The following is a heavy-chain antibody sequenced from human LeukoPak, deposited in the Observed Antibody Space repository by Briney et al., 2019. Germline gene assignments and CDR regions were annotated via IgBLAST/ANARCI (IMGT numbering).Heavy chain of an antibody. J-gene: IGHJ1*01. CDR2: ISSSGSTI. CDR3: AKGAYYYDSSGYSAEYFQH. Sequence: GGSLRLSCAASGFTFSSYEMHWVRQAPGKGLEWVSYISSSGSTIYYADSVKGRFTISRDNAKNSLYLQMNSLRAEDTALYYCAKGAYYYDSSGYSAEYFQHWGQGTLVTVSS. CDR1: GFTFSSYE. V-gene: IGHV3-48*03. D-gene: IGHD3-22*01.